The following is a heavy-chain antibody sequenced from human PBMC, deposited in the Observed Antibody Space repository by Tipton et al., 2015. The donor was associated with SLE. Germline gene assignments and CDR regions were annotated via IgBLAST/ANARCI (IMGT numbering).Heavy chain of an antibody. V-gene: IGHV4-61*08. CDR2: IYYSGST. CDR1: GGSISSGGYY. J-gene: IGHJ4*02. CDR3: ARGGYYDFWSGSYYFDY. Sequence: TLSLTCTVSGGSISSGGYYWSWIRQHPGKGLEWIGYIYYSGSTNYNPSLKSRVTISVDTSKNQFSLKLSSVTAADTAVYYCARGGYYDFWSGSYYFDYWGQGTLVTVSS. D-gene: IGHD3-3*01.